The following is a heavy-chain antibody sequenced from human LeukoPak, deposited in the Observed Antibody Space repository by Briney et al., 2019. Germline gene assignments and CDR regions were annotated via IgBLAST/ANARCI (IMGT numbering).Heavy chain of an antibody. CDR1: GFTFSSYA. Sequence: GRSLRLSCAASGFTFSSYAMHWVRQAPGKGLEWVSVISCDGSNKYYADSVKGRFTISRDNSKNTLYLQMNSLRAEDTAVYYCARDRVAVAGHRCFQHWGHGTLVTVSS. CDR3: ARDRVAVAGHRCFQH. V-gene: IGHV3-30*04. CDR2: ISCDGSNK. D-gene: IGHD6-19*01. J-gene: IGHJ1*01.